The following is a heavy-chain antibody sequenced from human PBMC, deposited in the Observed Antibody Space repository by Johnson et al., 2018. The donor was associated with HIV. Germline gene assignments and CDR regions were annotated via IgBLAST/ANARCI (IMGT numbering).Heavy chain of an antibody. V-gene: IGHV3-20*04. CDR1: GFTFDDYA. CDR2: INWNGGST. D-gene: IGHD3-22*01. J-gene: IGHJ3*02. Sequence: VQLVESGGGLVQPGRSLRLSCAASGFTFDDYAMHWVRQAPGKGLEWVSGINWNGGSTGYADSVKGRFTLSRDNAKNSLHLQMNSLRAEDTALYYCARVIGYDSSGKAFDIWGRGTMVTVSS. CDR3: ARVIGYDSSGKAFDI.